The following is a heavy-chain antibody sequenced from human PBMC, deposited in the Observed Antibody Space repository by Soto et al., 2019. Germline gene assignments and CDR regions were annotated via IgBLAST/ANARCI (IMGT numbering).Heavy chain of an antibody. CDR2: IYWDDDK. J-gene: IGHJ4*02. D-gene: IGHD5-18*01. CDR1: GFSLRTSGVG. CDR3: AHVGYSYRPFDY. V-gene: IGHV2-5*02. Sequence: SGPTLVNPTQTLTVTCSFSGFSLRTSGVGVGWIRQPPGKALEWLALIYWDDDKRYSPSLKSRLTITKDTSKNQVVLTVTNMDPVDTATYYCAHVGYSYRPFDYWGQGTLVTVSS.